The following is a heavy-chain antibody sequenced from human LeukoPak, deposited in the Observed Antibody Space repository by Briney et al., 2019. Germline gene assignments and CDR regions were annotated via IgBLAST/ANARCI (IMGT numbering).Heavy chain of an antibody. CDR2: INHSGST. CDR1: GGSFSGYY. CDR3: ARSQGGSYYY. J-gene: IGHJ4*01. V-gene: IGHV4-34*01. Sequence: SQTLSLTCSVYGGSFSGYYWSWIRQPPGKGLEWIGEINHSGSTNYNPSLKSRVTISVDTSKNQFSLKLSSVTAADTAVYYCARSQGGSYYYWGQGTLVTVSS. D-gene: IGHD1-26*01.